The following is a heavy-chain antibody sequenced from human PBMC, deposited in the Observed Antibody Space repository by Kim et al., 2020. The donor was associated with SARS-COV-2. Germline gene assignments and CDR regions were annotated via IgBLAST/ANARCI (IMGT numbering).Heavy chain of an antibody. V-gene: IGHV4-34*01. CDR1: GGSFSGYY. D-gene: IGHD2-15*01. CDR3: ARGHIHCSGGSCYSYYYY. Sequence: SETLSLTCAVYGGSFSGYYWSWIRQPPGKGLEWIGEINHSGSTNYNPSLKSRVTISVDTSKNQFSLKLSSVTAADTAVYYCARGHIHCSGGSCYSYYYY. J-gene: IGHJ6*01. CDR2: INHSGST.